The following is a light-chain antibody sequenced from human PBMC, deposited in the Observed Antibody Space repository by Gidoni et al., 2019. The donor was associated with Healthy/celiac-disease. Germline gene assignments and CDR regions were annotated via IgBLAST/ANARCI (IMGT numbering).Light chain of an antibody. CDR3: QQLGT. CDR2: GAS. V-gene: IGKV3-20*01. J-gene: IGKJ1*01. CDR1: QSVSSSY. Sequence: ELVLTQSPGTLSLSPGDRATLYCRASQSVSSSYLAWYQQKPGQAPRLLIYGASTRATGIPDRFSGSGSGTDFTLTISRLEPEDFAVYYCQQLGTFGQGTKVEIK.